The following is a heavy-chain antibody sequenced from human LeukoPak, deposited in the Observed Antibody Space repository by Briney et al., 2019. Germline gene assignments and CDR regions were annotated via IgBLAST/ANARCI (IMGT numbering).Heavy chain of an antibody. D-gene: IGHD1-26*01. Sequence: ASVKVSCEASGYTFTEYYIHWVRQAPGQGLEWMGRINANSGGTEYEQKFQGRVTMTRDTSISTAYVEVNWLISDDTAIYYCARDVSSTPNWEFDYWGQGTLVTVSS. CDR3: ARDVSSTPNWEFDY. CDR2: INANSGGT. J-gene: IGHJ4*02. CDR1: GYTFTEYY. V-gene: IGHV1-2*06.